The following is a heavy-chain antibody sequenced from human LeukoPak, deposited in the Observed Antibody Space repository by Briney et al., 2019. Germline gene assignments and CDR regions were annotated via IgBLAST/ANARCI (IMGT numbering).Heavy chain of an antibody. J-gene: IGHJ4*02. Sequence: SVKLSFNSAGYTFTSYANSWVRLGHAQGLGLKGGIIPNLGTATNAKKFQSRVAITSDKSTSTDYMQLLSLRAEDTAVYYCARADYDYVWGGYRDLAYWGQGTLVTVSS. CDR2: IIPNLGTA. V-gene: IGHV1-69*10. CDR1: GYTFTSYA. D-gene: IGHD3-16*02. CDR3: ARADYDYVWGGYRDLAY.